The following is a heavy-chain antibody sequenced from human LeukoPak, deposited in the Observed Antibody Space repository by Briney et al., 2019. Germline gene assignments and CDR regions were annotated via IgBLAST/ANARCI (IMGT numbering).Heavy chain of an antibody. V-gene: IGHV3-74*01. CDR3: AREVGTVDY. CDR1: GFIFSSYW. Sequence: GGSLRLSCAASGFIFSSYWMNWVRQAPGKGLVWVSRINSDGSTTTYADSVKGRFTISRDNGKNTLYLQMNSLRAEDTAVYYCAREVGTVDYWGQGTLVTVSS. J-gene: IGHJ4*02. CDR2: INSDGSTT. D-gene: IGHD4-23*01.